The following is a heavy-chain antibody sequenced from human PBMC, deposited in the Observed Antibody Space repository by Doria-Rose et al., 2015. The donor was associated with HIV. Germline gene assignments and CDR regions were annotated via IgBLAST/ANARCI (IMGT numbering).Heavy chain of an antibody. CDR1: GGSISSYY. J-gene: IGHJ6*04. Sequence: GPGLVKPAETLSLTCTVSGGSISSYYWNWIRQPPGKGLEWIGYIYSSGSTHYNSSLKSRVTISIDTSKNQFSLKRSSVTAADTAVYYCARFRPSRGIYYPSDVWGKGTTVTVSS. D-gene: IGHD3-10*01. CDR3: ARFRPSRGIYYPSDV. V-gene: IGHV4-4*09. CDR2: IYSSGST.